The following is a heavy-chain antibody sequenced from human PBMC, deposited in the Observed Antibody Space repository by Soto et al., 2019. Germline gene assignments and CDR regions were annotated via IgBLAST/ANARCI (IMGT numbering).Heavy chain of an antibody. CDR2: ISWNSGSI. J-gene: IGHJ4*02. CDR3: AKAHYDFWSGYPFDY. D-gene: IGHD3-3*01. Sequence: GGSLRLSCAASGFTFDDYAMHWVRQAPGKGLEWVSGISWNSGSIGYADSVKGRFTISRDNAKNSLYLQMNSLRAEDTALYYCAKAHYDFWSGYPFDYWGQGTLVTVSS. V-gene: IGHV3-9*01. CDR1: GFTFDDYA.